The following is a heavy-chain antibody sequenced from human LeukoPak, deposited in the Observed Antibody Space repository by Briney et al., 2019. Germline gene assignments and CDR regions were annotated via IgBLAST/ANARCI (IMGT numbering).Heavy chain of an antibody. Sequence: AETLSLTCTVSGGSISSYYRSWIRQPAGKRLEWIGRIHTSGGANYNPSLKSRVTMSVDTSKNQFSLKLSSVAAADTAVYYCASSVRGENDYWGQGTLVTVSS. CDR3: ASSVRGENDY. V-gene: IGHV4-4*07. D-gene: IGHD3-10*01. J-gene: IGHJ4*02. CDR2: IHTSGGA. CDR1: GGSISSYY.